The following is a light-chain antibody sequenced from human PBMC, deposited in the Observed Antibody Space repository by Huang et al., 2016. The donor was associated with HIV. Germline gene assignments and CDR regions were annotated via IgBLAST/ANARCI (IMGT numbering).Light chain of an antibody. V-gene: IGKV3-11*01. CDR2: DAS. CDR3: QHRSYWPPVT. Sequence: EIVLTQSPATLSLSPGERATLSCRASQSVSSYLAWYQQKPGQAPRLLPYDASNRATGIPARVSGSGSGTDFTLTISSLEPEDFAVYYCQHRSYWPPVTFGPGTKVDIK. CDR1: QSVSSY. J-gene: IGKJ3*01.